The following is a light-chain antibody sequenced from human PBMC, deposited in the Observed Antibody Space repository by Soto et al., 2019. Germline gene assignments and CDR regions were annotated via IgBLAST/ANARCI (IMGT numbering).Light chain of an antibody. CDR2: GAS. CDR1: QSVSSN. J-gene: IGKJ4*01. CDR3: QHYNNWPLT. V-gene: IGKV3-15*01. Sequence: EIVMTQSPATLSVSPGERATLSCRASQSVSSNLAWYQQKPGQAPRLLIYGASTRATGIPARFSGSGSGTEFTLTITSLQSADFAVYYCQHYNNWPLTFGGGTKVEIK.